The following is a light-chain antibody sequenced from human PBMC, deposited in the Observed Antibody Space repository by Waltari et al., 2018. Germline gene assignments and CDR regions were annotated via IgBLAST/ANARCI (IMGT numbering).Light chain of an antibody. Sequence: QSVLTQPPSASGTPGQRVTMSCSGSSSNIGRNTVTWYQQLPGTAPKPLIYIDNPRPAGVPDRFSGSRSGTSASLVISGLQSEDEADYHCATWDDSLNAWVFGGGTKLTVL. CDR2: IDN. J-gene: IGLJ3*02. CDR1: SSNIGRNT. CDR3: ATWDDSLNAWV. V-gene: IGLV1-44*01.